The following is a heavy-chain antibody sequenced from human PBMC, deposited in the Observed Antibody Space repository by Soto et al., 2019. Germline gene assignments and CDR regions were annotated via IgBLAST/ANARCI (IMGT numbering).Heavy chain of an antibody. CDR3: AKDRGGDCPDNTCYFGADY. CDR2: ISHDGNTH. J-gene: IGHJ4*02. CDR1: GFTFKFYG. V-gene: IGHV3-30*18. D-gene: IGHD2-8*02. Sequence: VQMVESGGGVVQPGKSLRLSCETSGFTFKFYGMHWVRQAPGKGLECVAVISHDGNTHYYADSVKGRFTISRDNSKNPLYLLMTSLELDDSSKYYCAKDRGGDCPDNTCYFGADYWGQGALVTVSS.